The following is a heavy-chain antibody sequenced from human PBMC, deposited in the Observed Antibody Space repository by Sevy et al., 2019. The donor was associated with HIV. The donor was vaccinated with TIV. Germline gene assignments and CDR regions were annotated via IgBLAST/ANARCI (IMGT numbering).Heavy chain of an antibody. CDR1: GGSISSGNYY. J-gene: IGHJ5*02. D-gene: IGHD6-6*01. CDR3: AREATEYTSSSVWFDP. Sequence: SETLSLTCTVSGGSISSGNYYWHWIRQPPGKGLEWIGYISYTGNTYYNPSLKGPVTISVDTSNNQFSLRLTSGTAADTAVYYCAREATEYTSSSVWFDPWGQGTLVTVSS. CDR2: ISYTGNT. V-gene: IGHV4-30-4*01.